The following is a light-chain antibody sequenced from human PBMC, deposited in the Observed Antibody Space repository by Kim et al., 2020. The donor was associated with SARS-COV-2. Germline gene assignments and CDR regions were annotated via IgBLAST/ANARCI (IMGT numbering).Light chain of an antibody. V-gene: IGLV2-14*03. CDR2: DVS. J-gene: IGLJ3*02. CDR3: SSYTISSTWV. Sequence: QSALTQPASVSGSPGQSITISCTGTSSDVGGYNYVSWYQLHPGKAPKLMIYDVSKRPSGVSNRFSGSKSGNTASLTISGLQAEDEADYYCSSYTISSTWVFGGGTQLTVL. CDR1: SSDVGGYNY.